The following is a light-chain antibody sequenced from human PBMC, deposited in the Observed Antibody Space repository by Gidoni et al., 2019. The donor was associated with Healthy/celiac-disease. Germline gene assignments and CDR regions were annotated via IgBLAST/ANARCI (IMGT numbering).Light chain of an antibody. CDR3: QQANSFPLA. CDR1: QGISSW. Sequence: DIPMTQSTSSVSASVGDRVTITCRASQGISSWLVWYQQKPGKAPKLLIYAASSLQSGVPSRFSGSGAGTDFTLTISSLQPEDFATYYCQQANSFPLAFGGGTKVEIK. V-gene: IGKV1-12*01. J-gene: IGKJ4*01. CDR2: AAS.